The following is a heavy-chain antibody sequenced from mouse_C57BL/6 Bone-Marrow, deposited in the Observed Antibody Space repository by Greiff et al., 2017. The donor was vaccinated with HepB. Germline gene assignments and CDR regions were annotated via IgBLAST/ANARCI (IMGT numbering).Heavy chain of an antibody. Sequence: VQLKQSGAELVRPGASVKLSCTASGFNIKDYYMHWVKQRPEQGLEWIGRIDPEDGDTEYAPKFQGKATMTADTSSNTAYLQLSSLTSEDTAVYYCTTSLWLRRAYFDYWAKAPLSQSPQ. J-gene: IGHJ2*01. CDR2: IDPEDGDT. CDR3: TTSLWLRRAYFDY. V-gene: IGHV14-1*01. D-gene: IGHD2-2*01. CDR1: GFNIKDYY.